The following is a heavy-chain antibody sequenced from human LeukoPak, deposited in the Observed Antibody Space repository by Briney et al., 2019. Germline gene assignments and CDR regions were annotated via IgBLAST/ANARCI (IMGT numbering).Heavy chain of an antibody. CDR2: ISSSSYI. Sequence: GGSLRLSCAASGFTFSSYSMNWVRQAPGKGLEWVSSISSSSYIYYADSVKGQFTISRDNAKNSLYLQMNSLRAEDTAVYYCARGGATTAAGADYWGQGTLVTVSS. J-gene: IGHJ4*02. CDR1: GFTFSSYS. V-gene: IGHV3-21*01. CDR3: ARGGATTAAGADY. D-gene: IGHD1-26*01.